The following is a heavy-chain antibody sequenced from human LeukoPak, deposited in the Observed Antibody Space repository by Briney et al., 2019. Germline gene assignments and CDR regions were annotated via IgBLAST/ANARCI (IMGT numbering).Heavy chain of an antibody. CDR2: IYYSGST. D-gene: IGHD3-10*01. Sequence: LSLTCTVSGGSISNGGYYWSWIRQHPGKGLEWIGYIYYSGSTYYNPSLKSRVTISVDTSKNQFSLKLSSVTAADTAVYYCARDRGFGEEGDFDPWGQGTLVTVSS. V-gene: IGHV4-31*03. J-gene: IGHJ5*02. CDR3: ARDRGFGEEGDFDP. CDR1: GGSISNGGYY.